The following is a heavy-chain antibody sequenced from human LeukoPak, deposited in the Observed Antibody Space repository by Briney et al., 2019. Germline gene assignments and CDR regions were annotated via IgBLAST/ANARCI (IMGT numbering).Heavy chain of an antibody. Sequence: GGSLRLSCAASGFTFNRYEMNWVRQAPGKGLEWVSYISGSGSTIYYTDSVKGRFTISRDNAKNSLYLQMNSLRAEDTAVYYCARGGGGYYYGMDVWGRGTTVTVSS. V-gene: IGHV3-48*03. CDR3: ARGGGGYYYGMDV. J-gene: IGHJ6*02. D-gene: IGHD3-16*01. CDR1: GFTFNRYE. CDR2: ISGSGSTI.